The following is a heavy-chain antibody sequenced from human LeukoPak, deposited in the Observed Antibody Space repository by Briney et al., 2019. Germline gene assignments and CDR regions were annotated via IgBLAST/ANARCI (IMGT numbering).Heavy chain of an antibody. CDR2: IWYDGSNK. Sequence: GGSLRLSCVASGFTFSSYGMHWVRQAPGKGLEWVAVIWYDGSNKYYADSVKGRFTISRDNSKNTLYLQMNSLRAEDTAVYYCAKGPSDTAMATAFDYWGQGTLVTVSS. J-gene: IGHJ4*02. CDR1: GFTFSSYG. D-gene: IGHD5-18*01. CDR3: AKGPSDTAMATAFDY. V-gene: IGHV3-33*06.